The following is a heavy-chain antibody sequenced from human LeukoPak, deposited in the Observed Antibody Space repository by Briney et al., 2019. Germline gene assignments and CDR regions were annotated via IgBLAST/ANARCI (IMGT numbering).Heavy chain of an antibody. V-gene: IGHV4-59*08. J-gene: IGHJ4*02. CDR2: IYYSGST. CDR3: ARQGIVATHPLDY. Sequence: PSETLSLTCTVSGGSISSYYWSWIRQPPGKGLEWIGYIYYSGSTNYNPSLKSRVTISVDTSKNQFSLKLSSVTAADTAVYYCARQGIVATHPLDYWGQGTLVTVSS. CDR1: GGSISSYY. D-gene: IGHD5-12*01.